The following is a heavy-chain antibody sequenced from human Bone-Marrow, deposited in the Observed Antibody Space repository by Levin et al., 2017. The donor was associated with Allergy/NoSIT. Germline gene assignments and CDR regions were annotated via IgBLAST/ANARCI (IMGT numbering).Heavy chain of an antibody. CDR3: YRYEAVAGVFDY. Sequence: SETLSLTCTVSGGSISSGNHYWSWIRQPAGKGLEWIGRIYSSGSTNYNPSLKSRVILSLDKSKNQFSLNLSSVTAADTAVYYWYRYEAVAGVFDYWGQGTLVTVSS. CDR2: IYSSGST. D-gene: IGHD6-19*01. CDR1: GGSISSGNHY. J-gene: IGHJ4*02. V-gene: IGHV4-61*02.